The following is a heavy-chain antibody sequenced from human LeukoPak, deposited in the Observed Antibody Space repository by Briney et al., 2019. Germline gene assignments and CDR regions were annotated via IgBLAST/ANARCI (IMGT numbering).Heavy chain of an antibody. J-gene: IGHJ4*02. CDR2: IIPIFHTS. V-gene: IGHV1-69*13. Sequence: ASVKVSCKASGGIFSTYGFHWVRQAPGQGLEWLGGIIPIFHTSHYARKFQDRVMISADESTSTVYMELSSLRSEDTAVYYCARDLRGTVAYFDYWGQGTLVTVSS. CDR1: GGIFSTYG. CDR3: ARDLRGTVAYFDY. D-gene: IGHD4-23*01.